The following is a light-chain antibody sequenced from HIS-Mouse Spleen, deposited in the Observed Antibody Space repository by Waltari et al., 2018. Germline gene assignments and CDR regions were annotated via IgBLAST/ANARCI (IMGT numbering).Light chain of an antibody. J-gene: IGLJ3*02. Sequence: QSVLTQPPSASGTPGQRVTISCSGSSSNIGSNYVYWYQQLPGTAPKLRIYRNNQPPSGVPYRFSGSKSGTSASLAISGLRSEDEADYYCAAWDDSLSGPVFGGGTKLTVL. CDR3: AAWDDSLSGPV. CDR1: SSNIGSNY. CDR2: RNN. V-gene: IGLV1-47*01.